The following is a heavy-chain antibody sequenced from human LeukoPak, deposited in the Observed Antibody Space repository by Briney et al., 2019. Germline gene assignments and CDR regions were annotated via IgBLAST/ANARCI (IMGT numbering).Heavy chain of an antibody. Sequence: GESLKISCKGSGYSFISYWIGWVRQMPGKGLERMGIIYPGDSDTRYSPSFQGQVTISADKSISTVYLQWSSLKASDTAMYYCARQIVATIKVFDYWGQGTLVTVSS. CDR2: IYPGDSDT. V-gene: IGHV5-51*01. J-gene: IGHJ4*02. D-gene: IGHD5-12*01. CDR3: ARQIVATIKVFDY. CDR1: GYSFISYW.